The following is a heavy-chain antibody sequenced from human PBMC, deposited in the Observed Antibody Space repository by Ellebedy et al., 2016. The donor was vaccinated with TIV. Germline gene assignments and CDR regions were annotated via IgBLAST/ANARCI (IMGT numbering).Heavy chain of an antibody. Sequence: GESLKISCAASGFPFDSYVMNWVRQAPGQGLEWVALISYDGSNKYLADSVQGRFTISRDNSQNTLYLLMNSLRGDDTAIYYCARALNHVDTVSTAPLDCWGQGTLVTVSS. J-gene: IGHJ4*02. D-gene: IGHD5/OR15-5a*01. V-gene: IGHV3-30*04. CDR1: GFPFDSYV. CDR3: ARALNHVDTVSTAPLDC. CDR2: ISYDGSNK.